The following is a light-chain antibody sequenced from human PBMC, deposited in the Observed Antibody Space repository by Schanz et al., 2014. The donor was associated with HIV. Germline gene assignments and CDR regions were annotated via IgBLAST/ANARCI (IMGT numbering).Light chain of an antibody. V-gene: IGLV2-8*01. CDR2: EVS. CDR1: SSDVGAYKY. Sequence: QSALTQPPSASGSPGQSVTISCTGTSSDVGAYKYVSWYQQHPGKAPKLMIFEVSERPSGVPDRFSGSKSGTSASLAISGLQSEDEADYYCAAWDVNLNGPVFGGGTKLTVL. J-gene: IGLJ2*01. CDR3: AAWDVNLNGPV.